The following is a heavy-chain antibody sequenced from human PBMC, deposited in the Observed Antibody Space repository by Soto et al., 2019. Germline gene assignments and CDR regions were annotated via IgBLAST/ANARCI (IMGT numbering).Heavy chain of an antibody. Sequence: ASVKVSCKASGYTLTSYGISWVRQAPGQGLEWMGWISAYNGNTNYAQKLQGRVTMTTDTSTSTAYMELRSLRSDDTAVYYCAMSSSSWTENWFDPWGQGTLVTVSS. CDR3: AMSSSSWTENWFDP. D-gene: IGHD6-13*01. CDR1: GYTLTSYG. J-gene: IGHJ5*02. V-gene: IGHV1-18*01. CDR2: ISAYNGNT.